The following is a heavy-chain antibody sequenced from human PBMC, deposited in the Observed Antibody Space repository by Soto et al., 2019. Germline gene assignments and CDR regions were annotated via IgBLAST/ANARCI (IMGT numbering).Heavy chain of an antibody. V-gene: IGHV3-23*01. CDR1: GFTFSSYA. CDR2: ISGSGGST. D-gene: IGHD6-13*01. CDR3: AKENGYSSSWFEFDY. Sequence: EVQLLESGGGLVQPGRSLGLSCAASGFTFSSYAMSWVRQAPGKGLEWVSAISGSGGSTYYADSVKGRFTISRDNSKNTLYLQMNSLRAEDTAVYYCAKENGYSSSWFEFDYWGQGTLVTVSS. J-gene: IGHJ4*02.